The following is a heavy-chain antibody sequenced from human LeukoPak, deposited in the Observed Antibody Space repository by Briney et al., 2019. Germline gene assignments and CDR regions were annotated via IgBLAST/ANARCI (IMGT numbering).Heavy chain of an antibody. D-gene: IGHD2-8*01. J-gene: IGHJ6*02. V-gene: IGHV3-9*01. Sequence: GGSLRLSCAASGFTFDDYAMHWVRQAPGKGLEWVSGISRNSGTKGYADSVKGRFTISRDNAKNSLYLQMNSLRGEDAALYYCAVLRYYAMDVWGQGTTVTVSS. CDR2: ISRNSGTK. CDR3: AVLRYYAMDV. CDR1: GFTFDDYA.